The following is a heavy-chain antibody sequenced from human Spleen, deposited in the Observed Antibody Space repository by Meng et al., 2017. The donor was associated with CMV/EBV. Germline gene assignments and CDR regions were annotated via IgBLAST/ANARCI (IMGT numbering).Heavy chain of an antibody. CDR2: IYSGGIST. V-gene: IGHV3-23*03. J-gene: IGHJ4*02. CDR1: GFTFRSYA. CDR3: AKASGGLPAATYDY. D-gene: IGHD2-2*01. Sequence: ASGFTFRSYAMSWVRQAPGKGLEWVSTIYSGGISTYYADSVKGRFTISRDNSKNTLYLQMNSLRAEDTAVYYCAKASGGLPAATYDYWGQGILVTVSS.